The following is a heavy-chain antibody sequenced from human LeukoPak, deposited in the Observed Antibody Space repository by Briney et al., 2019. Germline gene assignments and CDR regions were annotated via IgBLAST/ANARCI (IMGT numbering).Heavy chain of an antibody. D-gene: IGHD4-17*01. CDR3: ARGPRYGDYGRYFDL. Sequence: GGSLRLSCAASGFTFSSYGMHWVRQAPGKGLEWVAVIWYDGSKTYYADSVKGRFTISRDNSKNTLYLQMSSLRADDTAVYYCARGPRYGDYGRYFDLWGRGTLVTVSS. CDR1: GFTFSSYG. J-gene: IGHJ2*01. V-gene: IGHV3-33*01. CDR2: IWYDGSKT.